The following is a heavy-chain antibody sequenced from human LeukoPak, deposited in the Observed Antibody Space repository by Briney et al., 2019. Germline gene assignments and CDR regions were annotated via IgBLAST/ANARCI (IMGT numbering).Heavy chain of an antibody. D-gene: IGHD1-14*01. V-gene: IGHV3-30*02. J-gene: IGHJ4*02. Sequence: PGGSLRLSCAASGFTFSNYGMLWVRQAPGEVLEWVAFIRYDGNNKLYADSMKGRFTISRDNSKNTLYLHINSLRAEDTAVYYCVKDNPLDYWGQGTLVIVSS. CDR3: VKDNPLDY. CDR1: GFTFSNYG. CDR2: IRYDGNNK.